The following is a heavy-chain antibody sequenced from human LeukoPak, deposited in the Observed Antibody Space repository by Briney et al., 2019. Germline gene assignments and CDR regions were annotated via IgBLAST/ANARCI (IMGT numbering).Heavy chain of an antibody. D-gene: IGHD3-22*01. J-gene: IGHJ5*02. CDR3: ARDPDSSGYYDDNWFDP. CDR1: GGSISSSSYY. CDR2: IYYSGST. Sequence: SETLSLTCAVSGGSISSSSYYWGWIRQPPVKGLEWIGSIYYSGSTYYNPPLKSRVTISVDTSKNQFSLKLSSVTAADTAVYYCARDPDSSGYYDDNWFDPWGQGTLVTVSS. V-gene: IGHV4-39*07.